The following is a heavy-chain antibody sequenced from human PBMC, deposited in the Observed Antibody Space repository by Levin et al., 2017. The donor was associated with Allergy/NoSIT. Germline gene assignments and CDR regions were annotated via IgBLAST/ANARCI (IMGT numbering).Heavy chain of an antibody. V-gene: IGHV4-39*07. CDR2: MHYGGTA. J-gene: IGHJ4*02. Sequence: KSSETLSLTCSVSGGALSSSSHFWGWVRQSPGKGLQWIGSMHYGGTAYYTPSLKSRATISMDTSKNQFSLRLTSVTAPDTAIYYCSRSLETAMTRYYSDYWGQGTLVTVSS. CDR3: SRSLETAMTRYYSDY. D-gene: IGHD5-18*01. CDR1: GGALSSSSHF.